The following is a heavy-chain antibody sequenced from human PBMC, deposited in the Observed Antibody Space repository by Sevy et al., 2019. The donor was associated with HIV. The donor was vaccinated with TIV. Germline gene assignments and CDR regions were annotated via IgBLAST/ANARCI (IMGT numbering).Heavy chain of an antibody. Sequence: GGSLRLSCAASGFTFSSYAMHWVRQAPGKGLEWVAVISYDGSNKYYADSVKDRFTISRDNSKNTLYLQMNSLRAEDTAVYYCTIDRVLRFLEWLHYGMDVWGQGTTVTVSS. CDR3: TIDRVLRFLEWLHYGMDV. J-gene: IGHJ6*02. CDR1: GFTFSSYA. CDR2: ISYDGSNK. D-gene: IGHD3-3*01. V-gene: IGHV3-30-3*01.